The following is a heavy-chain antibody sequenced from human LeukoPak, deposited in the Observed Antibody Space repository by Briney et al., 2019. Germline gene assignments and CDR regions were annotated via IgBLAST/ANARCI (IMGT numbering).Heavy chain of an antibody. CDR3: ARARTGPRFDY. V-gene: IGHV4-59*01. J-gene: IGHJ4*02. CDR1: DDSISSYY. CDR2: IYYSGSA. Sequence: SETLSLTCTVSDDSISSYYWSWIRQPPGKGLEWIGYIYYSGSANYNSSLKSRVTISVDTSKNQFSLKLSSVTAADTAVYYCARARTGPRFDYWGQGTLVTVSP. D-gene: IGHD2-8*02.